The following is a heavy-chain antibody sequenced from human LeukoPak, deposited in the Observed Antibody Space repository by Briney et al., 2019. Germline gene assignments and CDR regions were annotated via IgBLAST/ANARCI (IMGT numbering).Heavy chain of an antibody. Sequence: ASVKVSCKASGYTFTNYFMHWVRQAPGQGLEWMGIINPTGGHTGYAQKFQGRVTMTRDTSTSTVYMELSSLRSEDTAVYYCARDTGGVIPYYYMDVWGKGTTVTISS. CDR3: ARDTGGVIPYYYMDV. J-gene: IGHJ6*03. CDR2: INPTGGHT. D-gene: IGHD3-10*01. V-gene: IGHV1-46*01. CDR1: GYTFTNYF.